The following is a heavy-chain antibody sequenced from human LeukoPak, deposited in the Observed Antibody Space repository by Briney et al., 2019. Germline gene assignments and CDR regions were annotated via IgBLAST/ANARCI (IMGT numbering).Heavy chain of an antibody. V-gene: IGHV3-30*02. CDR1: GFTFRIHG. Sequence: GGSLRLSCKASGFTFRIHGMFWVRQAPGKGLEWVASIRYDGGRQFYADSVKGRFTISRDNSRNTVDVQMNSLRSEDSALHYCAKGGQYDSDSFFDLWGQGTPVTVSS. CDR3: AKGGQYDSDSFFDL. D-gene: IGHD3-22*01. CDR2: IRYDGGRQ. J-gene: IGHJ4*02.